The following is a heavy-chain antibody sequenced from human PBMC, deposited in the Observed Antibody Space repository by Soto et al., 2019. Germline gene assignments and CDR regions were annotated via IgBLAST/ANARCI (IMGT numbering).Heavy chain of an antibody. Sequence: GWTLRLSCAASGFTFSDYYMSWIRQAPGKVLEWVSYISSSGSTIYYADSVKGRFTISRENAKNSLYLQMNSLRAEDTAVYYCGITVMITCGGVMARGYRGQGNLVTVCS. CDR1: GFTFSDYY. J-gene: IGHJ4*02. D-gene: IGHD3-16*01. CDR3: GITVMITCGGVMARGY. CDR2: ISSSGSTI. V-gene: IGHV3-11*01.